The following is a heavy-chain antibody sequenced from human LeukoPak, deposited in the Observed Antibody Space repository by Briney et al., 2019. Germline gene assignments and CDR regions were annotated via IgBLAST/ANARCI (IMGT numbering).Heavy chain of an antibody. CDR2: IYHSGST. CDR1: GGSISSGGYS. D-gene: IGHD6-13*01. CDR3: ARRAAAFYFDY. Sequence: SQTLSLTCAVSGGSISSGGYSWSWIRQPPGKGLEWIGYIYHSGSTYYNPSLKSRVTISVDRSKNQFSLKLSSVTAADTAVYYCARRAAAFYFDYWGQGTLVTVSS. V-gene: IGHV4-30-2*01. J-gene: IGHJ4*02.